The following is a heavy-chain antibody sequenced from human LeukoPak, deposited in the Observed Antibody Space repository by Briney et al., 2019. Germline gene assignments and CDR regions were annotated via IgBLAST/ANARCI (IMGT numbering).Heavy chain of an antibody. D-gene: IGHD4-11*01. CDR3: ARKGPVTIAGY. Sequence: SETLSLTCAVSGGFISSGNWWGWFRQPPGKGLEWIGEIHHSVGINYNPSLKSRIAISMDKSKNHFSLDVTSMTAADTAMYYCARKGPVTIAGYWGRGTLVTVSS. CDR2: IHHSVGI. CDR1: GGFISSGNW. V-gene: IGHV4-4*02. J-gene: IGHJ4*02.